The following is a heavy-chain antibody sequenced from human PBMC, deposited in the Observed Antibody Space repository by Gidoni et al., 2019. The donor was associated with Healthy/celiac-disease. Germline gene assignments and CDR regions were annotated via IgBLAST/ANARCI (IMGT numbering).Heavy chain of an antibody. J-gene: IGHJ3*02. CDR2: IYYSGST. V-gene: IGHV4-59*01. D-gene: IGHD3-22*01. CDR1: GGSISSYY. Sequence: QVQLQESGPGLVKPSETLSLTCTVSGGSISSYYWSWIRQPPGKGLEWIGYIYYSGSTNYNPSLKSRVTISVDTSKNQFSLKLSSVTAADTAVYYCARARPDPKGDSSGYWDAFDIWGQGTMVTVSS. CDR3: ARARPDPKGDSSGYWDAFDI.